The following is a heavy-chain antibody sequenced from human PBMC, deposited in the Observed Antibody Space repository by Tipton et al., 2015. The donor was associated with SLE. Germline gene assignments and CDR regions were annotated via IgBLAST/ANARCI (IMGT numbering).Heavy chain of an antibody. D-gene: IGHD5-18*01. Sequence: TLSLTCTVSGGSVSSRSKYWAWIRQPPGKGLEWIGGIYYTGTTTYYNSFLKSRVTMSVDTSKNQFSLRLTSVIAADTAVYYCARLHGYSYGLNWFDPWGQGTLISVSS. J-gene: IGHJ5*02. CDR2: IYYTGTTT. CDR3: ARLHGYSYGLNWFDP. CDR1: GGSVSSRSKY. V-gene: IGHV4-39*07.